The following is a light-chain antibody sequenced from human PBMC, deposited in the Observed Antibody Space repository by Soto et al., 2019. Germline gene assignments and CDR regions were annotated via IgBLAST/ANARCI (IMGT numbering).Light chain of an antibody. V-gene: IGKV3-20*01. CDR1: QSVGSSY. CDR3: QQYNGSPYT. Sequence: EIVLTQSPGTLSLSPGERATLSCRASQSVGSSYLAWYQQRRGQAPRLLIYGASYRATGIPDRFSGSGSGTDFTLTISRLEPEDFAVYYCQQYNGSPYTFGQGTKLEVK. CDR2: GAS. J-gene: IGKJ2*01.